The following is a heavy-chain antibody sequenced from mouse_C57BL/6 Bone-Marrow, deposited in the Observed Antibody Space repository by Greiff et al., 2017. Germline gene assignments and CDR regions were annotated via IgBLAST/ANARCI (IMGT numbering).Heavy chain of an antibody. J-gene: IGHJ1*03. CDR3: ARGGLWLRLLWYVDV. CDR1: GYTFTSYW. V-gene: IGHV1-55*01. Sequence: QVQLQQPGAELVKPGASVKLSCKASGYTFTSYWITWVKQRPGQGLEWIGDIYPGSGSTNYNEKFKSKATLTVDTSSSTAYMQLSSLTSEDSAVYYYARGGLWLRLLWYVDVWGTGTTVTVSS. D-gene: IGHD2-2*01. CDR2: IYPGSGST.